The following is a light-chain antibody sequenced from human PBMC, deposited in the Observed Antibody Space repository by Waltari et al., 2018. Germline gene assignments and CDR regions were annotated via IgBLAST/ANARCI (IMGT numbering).Light chain of an antibody. V-gene: IGKV3-15*01. Sequence: EMVMTQTPATLSVSPGETATLSCRASQSFGGRLAWSQQRPGQPPRLLIYYTSTRATDIPARFSGSGSGTEFALTISGVQSEDVAVYYCQQYKSWPWTFGQGTKVEIK. CDR2: YTS. J-gene: IGKJ1*01. CDR3: QQYKSWPWT. CDR1: QSFGGR.